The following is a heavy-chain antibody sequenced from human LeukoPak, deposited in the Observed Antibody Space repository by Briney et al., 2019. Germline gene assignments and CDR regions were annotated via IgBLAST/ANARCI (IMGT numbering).Heavy chain of an antibody. V-gene: IGHV3-23*01. Sequence: PGGSLRLSCVASEFPFSYYAMNWVRPAPGKGLEWVSSIGASGHSTYYAASVKGRFTISRDNSKTTLYLQMDSLTAEDTAVYYCTRGLGTVNDAFDIWGQGTMVTVSS. J-gene: IGHJ3*02. D-gene: IGHD4-17*01. CDR1: EFPFSYYA. CDR3: TRGLGTVNDAFDI. CDR2: IGASGHST.